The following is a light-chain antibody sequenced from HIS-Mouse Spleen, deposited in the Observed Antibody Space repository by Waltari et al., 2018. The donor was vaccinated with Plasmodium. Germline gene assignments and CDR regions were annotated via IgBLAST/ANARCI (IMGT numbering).Light chain of an antibody. Sequence: EIVMTQPPATLSVSPGERVTLSCRASQSVSSNLAWYQQKPGQAPRLLIYGASTRATGIPARFSGSGSGTEFTLTISSLQSEDFAVYYCQQYNNWSFTFGPGTKVDIK. CDR1: QSVSSN. CDR3: QQYNNWSFT. CDR2: GAS. J-gene: IGKJ3*01. V-gene: IGKV3-15*01.